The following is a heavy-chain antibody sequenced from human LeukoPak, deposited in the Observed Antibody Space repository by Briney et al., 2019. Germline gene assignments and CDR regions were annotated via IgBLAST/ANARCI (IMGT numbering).Heavy chain of an antibody. CDR2: ISWNSGSI. V-gene: IGHV3-9*01. D-gene: IGHD3-3*01. CDR3: AKGGGEWLFQYYFDY. J-gene: IGHJ4*02. CDR1: GFTFDDYA. Sequence: GGSLRLSCAPSGFTFDDYAMHWVRQAPGKGREWVSGISWNSGSIGYADSVKGRFTISRDNAKNSLYLQMNSLRAEDTALYYCAKGGGEWLFQYYFDYWGQGTLVTVSS.